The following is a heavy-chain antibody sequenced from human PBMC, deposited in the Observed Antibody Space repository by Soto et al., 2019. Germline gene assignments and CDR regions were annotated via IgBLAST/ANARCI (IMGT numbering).Heavy chain of an antibody. J-gene: IGHJ5*02. D-gene: IGHD1-26*01. CDR1: GFTFSDAW. Sequence: GGSLRLSCAASGFTFSDAWMSWVRQAPGKGLEWVGRIKSKTNGGTTDYAGPVKGRFTISRDDSKRTLYVQMNSLKTEDTAIYYCLTLIPKGKWELVPWGQETLGTVSS. CDR2: IKSKTNGGTT. CDR3: LTLIPKGKWELVP. V-gene: IGHV3-15*05.